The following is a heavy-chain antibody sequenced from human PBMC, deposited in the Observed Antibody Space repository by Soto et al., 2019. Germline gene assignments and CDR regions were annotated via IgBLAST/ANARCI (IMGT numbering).Heavy chain of an antibody. J-gene: IGHJ4*02. V-gene: IGHV1-3*05. CDR3: ARSIVVVTALDY. CDR1: GYTFTSYA. D-gene: IGHD2-21*02. Sequence: QVQLVQSGAEEKKPGASVKVSCKASGYTFTSYAMHWVRQAPGQRLEWMGWINAGNGNTKYSQNFQGRVTITRDTSASRADMELSSLRSEDTAVYYCARSIVVVTALDYWGQGTLVTVSS. CDR2: INAGNGNT.